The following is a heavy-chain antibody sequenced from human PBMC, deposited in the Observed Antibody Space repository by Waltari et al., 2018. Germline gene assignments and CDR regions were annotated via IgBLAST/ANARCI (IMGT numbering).Heavy chain of an antibody. Sequence: SSYSRNWVGQAPGKGLEWVSCISTSTKYIRYADAVKGRFTISRDNAKNSLYLQMNNLRAEDTAVYCCAPTAVTYDYWGQGILVTVSS. CDR1: SSYS. CDR2: ISTSTKYI. D-gene: IGHD4-17*01. V-gene: IGHV3-21*01. J-gene: IGHJ4*02. CDR3: APTAVTYDY.